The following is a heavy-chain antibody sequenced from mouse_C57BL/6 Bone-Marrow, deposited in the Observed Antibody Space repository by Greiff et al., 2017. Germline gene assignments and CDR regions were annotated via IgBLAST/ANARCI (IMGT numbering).Heavy chain of an antibody. Sequence: EVQLVESGGGLVKPGGSLKLSCAASGFTFSDYGMHWVRQAPEKGLAWVAYISRGSSTIYYADTVKGRFTISRDNAKNTLFLQMTSLRSEDTAMYYCARGLRRYAMDYWGQGTSVTVSS. D-gene: IGHD2-4*01. V-gene: IGHV5-17*01. J-gene: IGHJ4*01. CDR1: GFTFSDYG. CDR3: ARGLRRYAMDY. CDR2: ISRGSSTI.